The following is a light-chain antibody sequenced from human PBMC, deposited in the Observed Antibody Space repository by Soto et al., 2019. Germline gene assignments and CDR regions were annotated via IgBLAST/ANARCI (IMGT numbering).Light chain of an antibody. CDR1: QNINNY. CDR3: QESYSFLWGT. V-gene: IGKV1-39*01. CDR2: GAS. J-gene: IGKJ1*01. Sequence: DIQMTQSPSSLSASVGDRVTITCRTSQNINNYLNWYQQKPGKAPKILIYGASSLQSGVPLRFSGSGSGTDFTLTISSLQPEDFATYYCQESYSFLWGTCGQGTKVDIK.